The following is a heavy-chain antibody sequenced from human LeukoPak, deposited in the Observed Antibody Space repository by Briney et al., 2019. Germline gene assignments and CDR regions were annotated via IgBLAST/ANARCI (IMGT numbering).Heavy chain of an antibody. V-gene: IGHV3-74*01. CDR2: IDSDGSNT. CDR3: ARNNWGIDY. D-gene: IGHD7-27*01. CDR1: GFTFSSYS. Sequence: GGSLRLSCAASGFTFSSYSMNWVRQAPGKGLVWVSRIDSDGSNTGYADSVKGRFTISRDNVKNTLYLQMNTLRAEDTAVYYCARNNWGIDYWGQGTLVTVSS. J-gene: IGHJ4*02.